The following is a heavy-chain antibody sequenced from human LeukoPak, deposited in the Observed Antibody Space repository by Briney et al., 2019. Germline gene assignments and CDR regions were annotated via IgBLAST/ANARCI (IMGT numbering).Heavy chain of an antibody. J-gene: IGHJ4*02. CDR1: GGSISSYY. Sequence: MSSETLSLTCTVSGGSISSYYWSWIRQPPGKGLEWIGYIYCSGSTNYNPSLKSRVTISVDTSKNQFSLKLSSVTAADTAVYYCARRTITMIVVVITQKDYFDYWGQGTLVTVSS. V-gene: IGHV4-59*12. CDR2: IYCSGST. D-gene: IGHD3-22*01. CDR3: ARRTITMIVVVITQKDYFDY.